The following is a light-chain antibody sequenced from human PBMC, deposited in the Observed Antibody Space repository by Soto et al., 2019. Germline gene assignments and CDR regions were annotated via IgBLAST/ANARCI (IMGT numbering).Light chain of an antibody. Sequence: QSVLTQPPSVSGAPGQRVTISCTGSSSNIGAGYDVHWYQQLPGTAPKVLIYGNNNRPSGVPDRFSGSKSGTSASLAITGLQAEDEADYYCQSYDSSLSGSRVFGGGTKLTAL. V-gene: IGLV1-40*01. J-gene: IGLJ2*01. CDR2: GNN. CDR1: SSNIGAGYD. CDR3: QSYDSSLSGSRV.